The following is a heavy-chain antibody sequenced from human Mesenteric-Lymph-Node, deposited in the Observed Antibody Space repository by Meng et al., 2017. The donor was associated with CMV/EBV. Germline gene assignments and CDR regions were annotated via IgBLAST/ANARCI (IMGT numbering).Heavy chain of an antibody. J-gene: IGHJ4*02. Sequence: ASVKVSCKASGYTFTSYYLHWVRQAPGQGLEWMGIINPSGGSTNYAQRFQGRVTMTRDTSTSTVYMALSSLRSEDTAVYYCVRVKVVGFLEWSGPFDYWGQGTPVTVSS. CDR2: INPSGGST. V-gene: IGHV1-46*01. CDR1: GYTFTSYY. CDR3: VRVKVVGFLEWSGPFDY. D-gene: IGHD3-3*02.